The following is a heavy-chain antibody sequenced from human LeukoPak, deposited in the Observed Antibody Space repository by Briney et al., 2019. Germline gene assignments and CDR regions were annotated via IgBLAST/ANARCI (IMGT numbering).Heavy chain of an antibody. CDR2: ISSSSSYI. Sequence: GGSLRLSCAASGFTFSSYSMNWVRQAPGKGLEWVSSISSSSSYIYYADSVKGRFTISRDNSKNTLYLQMNSLRAEDTAVYYCANLYGDYDPLSDYWGQGTLVTVSS. J-gene: IGHJ4*02. CDR1: GFTFSSYS. D-gene: IGHD4-17*01. V-gene: IGHV3-21*01. CDR3: ANLYGDYDPLSDY.